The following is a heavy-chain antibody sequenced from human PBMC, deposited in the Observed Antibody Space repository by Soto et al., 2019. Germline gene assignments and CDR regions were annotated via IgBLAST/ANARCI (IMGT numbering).Heavy chain of an antibody. V-gene: IGHV1-2*04. Sequence: ASVKVSCKASGYTFTGYYMHWVRQAPGQGLEWMGWINPKSGGTNYAQKFQGWVTMTRDTSISTAYMELSRLRSDDTAVYYCARLTYSSGWYFDYWGQGTLVTVSS. CDR3: ARLTYSSGWYFDY. CDR1: GYTFTGYY. J-gene: IGHJ4*02. D-gene: IGHD6-19*01. CDR2: INPKSGGT.